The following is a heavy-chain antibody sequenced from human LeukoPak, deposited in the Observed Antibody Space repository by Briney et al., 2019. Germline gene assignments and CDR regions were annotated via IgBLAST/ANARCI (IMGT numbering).Heavy chain of an antibody. J-gene: IGHJ4*02. CDR1: GGSFSGYY. CDR2: INHSGST. D-gene: IGHD3-9*01. CDR3: AVTDVLTGYPYYFDY. Sequence: PSETLSLTCAIYGGSFSGYYWSWIRQPPGKGLEWIGKINHSGSTNYNPSLKSRVTISVDTSKNQVSLKLSSVTAADTAVYYCAVTDVLTGYPYYFDYWGQGTLVTVSS. V-gene: IGHV4-34*01.